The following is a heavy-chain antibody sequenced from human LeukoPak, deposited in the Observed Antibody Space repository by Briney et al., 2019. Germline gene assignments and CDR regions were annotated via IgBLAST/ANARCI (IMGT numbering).Heavy chain of an antibody. CDR1: GFTVSSNY. J-gene: IGHJ4*02. V-gene: IGHV3-66*02. CDR3: ARESGITTAFDY. D-gene: IGHD3-10*01. CDR2: IYSGGST. Sequence: GGSLRLSCAASGFTVSSNYMSWVRRAPGKGLEWVSVIYSGGSTYYADSVKGRFTISRDNSKNTLYLQMNSLRAEDTAVYYCARESGITTAFDYWGQGTLVTVSS.